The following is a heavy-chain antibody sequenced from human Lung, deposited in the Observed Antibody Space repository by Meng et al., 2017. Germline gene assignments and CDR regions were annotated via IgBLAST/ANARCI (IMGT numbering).Heavy chain of an antibody. Sequence: QLQLQESGPGLGKPSETLSRTCPVPCGSTTITSYYWDWIRQSPAKGLEWIGTIGSSGTIVYNPSLSSRVTMTLDTSKNQFSLKLSSVTAPDTAVYYCARRVHDGSGHHYFDYWGQGTLVTVSS. CDR3: ARRVHDGSGHHYFDY. D-gene: IGHD3-22*01. V-gene: IGHV4-39*01. CDR2: IGSSGTI. J-gene: IGHJ4*02. CDR1: CGSTTITSYY.